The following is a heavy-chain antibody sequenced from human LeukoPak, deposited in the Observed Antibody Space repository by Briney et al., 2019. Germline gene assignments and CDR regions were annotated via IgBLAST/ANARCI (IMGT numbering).Heavy chain of an antibody. D-gene: IGHD3-22*01. J-gene: IGHJ4*02. CDR2: IYYSGST. CDR1: GGSFSGYY. Sequence: SETLSLTCAVYGGSFSGYYWIWIRQPPGKGLEWIGSIYYSGSTYYNPSLKSRVTISVDTSKNQFSLKLSSVTAADTAVYYCASGEYYYDSSGYFGYWGQGTLVTVSS. V-gene: IGHV4-34*01. CDR3: ASGEYYYDSSGYFGY.